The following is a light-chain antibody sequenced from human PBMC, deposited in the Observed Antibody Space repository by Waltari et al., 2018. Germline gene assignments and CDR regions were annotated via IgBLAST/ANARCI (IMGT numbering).Light chain of an antibody. CDR2: GNN. CDR1: SSNIGGGYD. J-gene: IGLJ3*02. V-gene: IGLV1-40*01. CDR3: QSYDSSLSVWV. Sequence: QSVLTQPPSVSGAPGQRVTISCTGSSSNIGGGYDVSCYQQLPGTAPKLLIHGNNNRPSEVPDRFSASKSGTSASLAITGLQAEDEADYYCQSYDSSLSVWVFGGGTKLTVL.